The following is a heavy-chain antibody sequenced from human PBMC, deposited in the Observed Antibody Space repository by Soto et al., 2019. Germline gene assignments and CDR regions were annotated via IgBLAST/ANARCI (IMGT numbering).Heavy chain of an antibody. Sequence: LRLSCAASGFTFSSYAMSWVRQAPGKGLEWVSAISGSGGSTYYADSVKGRFTISRDNSKNTLYLQMNSLRAEDTAVYYCAKIQSESGSVSLIHPYFDYWGQGTLVTVSS. D-gene: IGHD3-10*01. J-gene: IGHJ4*02. CDR1: GFTFSSYA. CDR3: AKIQSESGSVSLIHPYFDY. CDR2: ISGSGGST. V-gene: IGHV3-23*01.